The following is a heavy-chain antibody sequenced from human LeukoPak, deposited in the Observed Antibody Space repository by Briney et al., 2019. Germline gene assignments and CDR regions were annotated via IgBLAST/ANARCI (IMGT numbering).Heavy chain of an antibody. V-gene: IGHV4-59*12. CDR1: GGSISSYY. CDR2: IYYSGNT. J-gene: IGHJ5*02. CDR3: ARGMAEAYDYNWFDP. Sequence: ASETLSLTCTVSGGSISSYYWSWIRQPPGNGLEWIGYIYYSGNTNYNPSLQSRVTMSVDVSKNQFSLKLTSMTAADTAVYFCARGMAEAYDYNWFDPWGQGILVTVSS. D-gene: IGHD5-12*01.